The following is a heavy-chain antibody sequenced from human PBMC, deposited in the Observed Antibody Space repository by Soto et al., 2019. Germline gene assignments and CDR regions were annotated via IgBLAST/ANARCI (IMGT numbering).Heavy chain of an antibody. CDR3: ARDDKGDFWSGYRRFDP. CDR1: GGTFSSYP. J-gene: IGHJ5*02. V-gene: IGHV1-69*01. CDR2: ISPIFGTA. Sequence: QVRLVQTGAEVKKPGASVKVSCKASGGTFSSYPITWVRQAPGQGLEWMGGISPIFGTANYAQKFQGRVTITADESTSTAYMELSSLRSEDTDVYYCARDDKGDFWSGYRRFDPWGQGTLVTVSS. D-gene: IGHD3-3*01.